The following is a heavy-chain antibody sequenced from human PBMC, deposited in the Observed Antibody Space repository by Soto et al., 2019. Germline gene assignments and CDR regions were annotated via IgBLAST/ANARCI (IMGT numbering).Heavy chain of an antibody. V-gene: IGHV4-59*01. CDR3: ARDFGYCSSTSCQYGMDV. CDR2: IYYSGST. Sequence: SETLSLTCTVSGGSISSYYWSWIRQPPGKGLEWIGYIYYSGSTNYNPSLKSRVTISVDTSKNQFSLKLSSVTAADTAVYYCARDFGYCSSTSCQYGMDVWGQGTTVTVSS. D-gene: IGHD2-2*01. J-gene: IGHJ6*02. CDR1: GGSISSYY.